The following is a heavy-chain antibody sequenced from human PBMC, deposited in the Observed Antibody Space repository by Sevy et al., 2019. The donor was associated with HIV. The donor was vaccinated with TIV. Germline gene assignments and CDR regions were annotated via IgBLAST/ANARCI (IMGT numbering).Heavy chain of an antibody. Sequence: GSLRLSCAASGFTFSNAWMNWVRQAPGKGLEWVGRIKSKTDGGTTDYAAPVKGRFTISRDDSKNTLYLQMNSLKTEDTAVYYCTTDLMSSRNAFDIWGQGTMVTVSS. CDR3: TTDLMSSRNAFDI. V-gene: IGHV3-15*07. D-gene: IGHD3-16*01. CDR1: GFTFSNAW. J-gene: IGHJ3*02. CDR2: IKSKTDGGTT.